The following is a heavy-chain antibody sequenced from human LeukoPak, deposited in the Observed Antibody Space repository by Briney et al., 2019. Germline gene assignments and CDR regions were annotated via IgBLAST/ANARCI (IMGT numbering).Heavy chain of an antibody. J-gene: IGHJ4*02. D-gene: IGHD2-2*01. CDR1: GFTFGDYA. CDR3: TRAPHPRCSSSSCYLDY. CDR2: IQAKAYGAAT. Sequence: GWSLRLSCSTSGFTFGDYAMSWVRQAPGKGLEWVGFIQAKAYGAATKYAASVNGRFSISRDDSQSIANLQMNDLKTEDTAVYYCTRAPHPRCSSSSCYLDYWGQGTLVTVSS. V-gene: IGHV3-49*04.